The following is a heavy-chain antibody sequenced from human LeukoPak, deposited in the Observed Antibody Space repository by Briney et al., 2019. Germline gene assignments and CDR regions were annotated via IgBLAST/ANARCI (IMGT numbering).Heavy chain of an antibody. V-gene: IGHV4-34*01. CDR2: INHSGST. Sequence: SETLSLTCAVYGGSFSGYYWSWIRQPPGKGLEWIGEINHSGSTNYNPSLKSRVTISVDTSKNQFSLKLSSVTAADTALYYCASTYYDVLTTLHNWGQGTLSPSP. CDR3: ASTYYDVLTTLHN. D-gene: IGHD3-9*01. J-gene: IGHJ4*02. CDR1: GGSFSGYY.